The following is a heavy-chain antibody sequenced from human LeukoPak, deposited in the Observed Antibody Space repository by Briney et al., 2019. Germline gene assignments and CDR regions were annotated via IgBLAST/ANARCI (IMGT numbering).Heavy chain of an antibody. CDR2: IYYSGST. CDR3: AGHVEWLPNLDY. CDR1: GGSISSSSYY. V-gene: IGHV4-39*01. Sequence: SETLSLTCTVSGGSISSSSYYWGWIRQPPGKGLEWIGSIYYSGSTYYNPSLKSRVTISVDTSKNQFSLKLSSVTAADTAVYYCAGHVEWLPNLDYWGQGTLVTVSS. D-gene: IGHD5-24*01. J-gene: IGHJ4*02.